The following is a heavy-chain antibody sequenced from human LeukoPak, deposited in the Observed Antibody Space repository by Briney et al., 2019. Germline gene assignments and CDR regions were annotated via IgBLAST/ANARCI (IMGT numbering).Heavy chain of an antibody. CDR3: AKDNGGGGFDY. D-gene: IGHD3-16*01. CDR2: IKEDGSEK. J-gene: IGHJ4*02. CDR1: GFVFSSFW. V-gene: IGHV3-7*03. Sequence: GGSLRLSCAGSGFVFSSFWMHWVRQAPGEGLEWVADIKEDGSEKYYMDSVKGRFTISRDNAKNSLYLQMNSLKAEDEAVYYYAKDNGGGGFDYWGQGTLVTVSS.